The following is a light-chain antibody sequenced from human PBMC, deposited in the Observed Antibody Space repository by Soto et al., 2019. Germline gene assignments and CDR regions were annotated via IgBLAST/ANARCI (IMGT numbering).Light chain of an antibody. CDR3: QQYGSSGT. CDR2: GAS. V-gene: IGKV3-20*01. J-gene: IGKJ1*01. Sequence: EIVLTQSPGTLSLSPGERATLSCRASQSVSNNYLAWYQQKPGQAPRLLIYGASNRATGIPDRSSGSGSGTDFTLTISRMEPEDFAVYDCQQYGSSGTFGQGTKVDIK. CDR1: QSVSNNY.